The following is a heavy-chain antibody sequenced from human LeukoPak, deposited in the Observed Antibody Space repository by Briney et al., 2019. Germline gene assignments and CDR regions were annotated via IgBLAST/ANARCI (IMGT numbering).Heavy chain of an antibody. V-gene: IGHV3-30*18. CDR3: AKDRLMDPGTFTGYFDS. J-gene: IGHJ4*02. Sequence: GGSLRLSCVASGFTFSRNGMHWVRQAPGKGLEWVAVISYDGSNRYYVDSVKGRFTISRDNSKNTLYLQMNSLGGEDTAVYYCAKDRLMDPGTFTGYFDSWGQGILVAVSS. CDR1: GFTFSRNG. CDR2: ISYDGSNR. D-gene: IGHD3-9*01.